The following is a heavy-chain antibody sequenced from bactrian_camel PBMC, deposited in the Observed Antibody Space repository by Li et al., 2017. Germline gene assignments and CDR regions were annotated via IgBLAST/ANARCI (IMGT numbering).Heavy chain of an antibody. Sequence: VESGGGSVQAGGSLRLSCEASRPQPQDTASLYTFDSACMGWFRQSPGKEPEGVAAVLSDGSPLYTDSVKGRFTISQDNAKNAVYLQMNSLKPEDTAMYYCAADFSDCGFGLKTTFNYWGQGTQVTVS. CDR3: AADFSDCGFGLKTTFNY. J-gene: IGHJ4*01. CDR2: VLSDGSP. V-gene: IGHV3S53*01. D-gene: IGHD1*01. CDR1: RPQPQDTASLYTFDSA.